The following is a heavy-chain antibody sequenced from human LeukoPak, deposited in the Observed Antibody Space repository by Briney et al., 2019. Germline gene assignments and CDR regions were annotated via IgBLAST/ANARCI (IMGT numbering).Heavy chain of an antibody. CDR1: GDSIRSYY. CDR2: LYYSGST. CDR3: ARHGSGSSLDYFDY. Sequence: SETLSLTCTVSGDSIRSYYWSWIRQPPGKGLEWIGYLYYSGSTNYNPSLKSRVTISVDTSKNQFSLKLSSVTAADTAVYYCARHGSGSSLDYFDYWGQGTLVTVSS. D-gene: IGHD1-26*01. V-gene: IGHV4-59*08. J-gene: IGHJ4*02.